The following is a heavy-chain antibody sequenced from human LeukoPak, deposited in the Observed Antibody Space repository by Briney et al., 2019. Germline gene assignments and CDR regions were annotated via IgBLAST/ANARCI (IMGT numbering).Heavy chain of an antibody. D-gene: IGHD6-13*01. V-gene: IGHV1-18*01. CDR3: ARDYGSSWYPIDYYYYYGMDV. Sequence: ASVKVSCKASGYTFTSYGISWVRQAPGQGLEWMGWISAYNGNTNYAQKLQGRVTMTTDTSTSTAYMELRSLRSDDTAVYYCARDYGSSWYPIDYYYYYGMDVWGQGTTVTVSS. CDR1: GYTFTSYG. CDR2: ISAYNGNT. J-gene: IGHJ6*02.